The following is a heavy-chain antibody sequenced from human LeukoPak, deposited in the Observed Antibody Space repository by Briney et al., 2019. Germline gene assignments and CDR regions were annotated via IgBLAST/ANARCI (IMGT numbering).Heavy chain of an antibody. CDR2: IYPSDSDT. J-gene: IGHJ5*02. CDR1: GFSFTTYW. CDR3: AGFGGNRFDP. Sequence: GESLKISCKGSGFSFTTYWIGWVRQMPGKGLEWMGIIYPSDSDTRYSPSFQGQVTISADKSISTAYLQWSSLKASDTAMYFCAGFGGNRFDPWGQGTLVTISS. D-gene: IGHD4-23*01. V-gene: IGHV5-51*01.